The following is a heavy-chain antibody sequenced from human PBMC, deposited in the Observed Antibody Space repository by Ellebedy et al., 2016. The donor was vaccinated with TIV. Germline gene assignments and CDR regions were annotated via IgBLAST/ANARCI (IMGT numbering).Heavy chain of an antibody. Sequence: GESLKISXKGSGYSFTSYWISWVRQMPGKGLEWMGRIDPSDSYTNYSPSFQGQVTISADKSISTAYLQWSSLKASDTAMYYCARSPGTPLWAVDYWGQGTLVTVSS. CDR3: ARSPGTPLWAVDY. J-gene: IGHJ4*02. V-gene: IGHV5-10-1*04. CDR1: GYSFTSYW. D-gene: IGHD1-7*01. CDR2: IDPSDSYT.